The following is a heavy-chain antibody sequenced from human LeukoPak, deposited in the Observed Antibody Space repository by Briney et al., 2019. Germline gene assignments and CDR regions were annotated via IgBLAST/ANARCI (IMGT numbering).Heavy chain of an antibody. CDR3: ASPRGAYYYDSSGYAFDI. V-gene: IGHV1-8*01. CDR2: MNPNSGNT. CDR1: GYTFTSYD. J-gene: IGHJ3*02. Sequence: ASVKVSCKASGYTFTSYDINWVRQATGQGLEWMGWMNPNSGNTGYAQKFQGRVTMTRNTSISTAYMELSSLRSEDTAVYYCASPRGAYYYDSSGYAFDIWGQGTMVTVSS. D-gene: IGHD3-22*01.